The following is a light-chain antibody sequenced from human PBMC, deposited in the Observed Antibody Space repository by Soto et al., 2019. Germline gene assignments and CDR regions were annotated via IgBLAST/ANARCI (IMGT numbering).Light chain of an antibody. CDR2: QTS. Sequence: EIVLTQSPATLSSFPGDRVTLSCRASQYINTRLAWYQHRPGQAPRLLIYQTSIRAAGIPARFSGGGSGTDFTLTISRVEPEDFALYICQQYDGSPITFGQGTRLEIK. CDR1: QYINTR. V-gene: IGKV3-20*01. CDR3: QQYDGSPIT. J-gene: IGKJ5*01.